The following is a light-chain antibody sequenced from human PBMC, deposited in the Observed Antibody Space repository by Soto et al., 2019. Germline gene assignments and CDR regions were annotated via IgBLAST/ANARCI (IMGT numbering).Light chain of an antibody. CDR3: ALYMGSGIWV. CDR2: SSN. Sequence: QTVVTQEPSFSVSPGGTVTLTCGLSSGSVSTNYYPSWYQQTPGQAPRTLMHSSNTRSSGVPDRFSGSILGNKAALTITGAQADDEAHYYCALYMGSGIWVFGGGTKLTVL. CDR1: SGSVSTNYY. V-gene: IGLV8-61*01. J-gene: IGLJ3*02.